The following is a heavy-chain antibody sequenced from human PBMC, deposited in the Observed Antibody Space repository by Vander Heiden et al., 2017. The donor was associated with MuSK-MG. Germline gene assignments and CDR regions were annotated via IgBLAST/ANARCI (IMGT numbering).Heavy chain of an antibody. CDR3: ARGKIPWGLVVIDAFDI. CDR1: GYTFTSQD. CDR2: MNPNSGNT. J-gene: IGHJ3*02. Sequence: QVQLVQSGAEVKKPGASVKVSCKASGYTFTSQDINWVRQATGQGPEWMGWMNPNSGNTGYAQKFQGRVTMTRNTSISTAYMELSSLRSEDTAVYYCARGKIPWGLVVIDAFDIWGQGTMVTVSS. V-gene: IGHV1-8*01. D-gene: IGHD3-22*01.